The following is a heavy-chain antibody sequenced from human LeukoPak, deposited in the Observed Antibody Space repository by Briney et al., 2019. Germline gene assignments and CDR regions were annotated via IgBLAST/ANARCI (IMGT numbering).Heavy chain of an antibody. V-gene: IGHV3-21*01. D-gene: IGHD3-22*01. J-gene: IGHJ5*01. CDR3: ARVSDSTPDEGS. Sequence: GGSLTLSCAASGFTFSSYIMNWVRRAPGKGLEWVSSISPSGSHKYYADSVKGRFTISRDNAKNSVSLQMNSLRAEDTAVYYCARVSDSTPDEGSWGQGTLVTVSS. CDR2: ISPSGSHK. CDR1: GFTFSSYI.